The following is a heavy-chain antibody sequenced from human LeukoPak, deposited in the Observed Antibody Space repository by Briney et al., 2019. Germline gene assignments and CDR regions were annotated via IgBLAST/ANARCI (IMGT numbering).Heavy chain of an antibody. D-gene: IGHD2-21*02. V-gene: IGHV1-69*05. CDR2: IIPIFGTA. J-gene: IGHJ6*03. Sequence: GASVKVSCKASGGTFSSYAISWVRQAPGQGLEWMGGIIPIFGTANYAQKFQGRVTITTDESTSTAYMELSNLRSEDTAVYYCARGLAYCGGDCYSNYYYMDVWGKGTTVTVSS. CDR3: ARGLAYCGGDCYSNYYYMDV. CDR1: GGTFSSYA.